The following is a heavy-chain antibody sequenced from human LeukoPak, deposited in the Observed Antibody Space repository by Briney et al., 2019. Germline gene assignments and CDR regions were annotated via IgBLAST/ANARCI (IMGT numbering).Heavy chain of an antibody. CDR3: AKPTAVAGFRQSYYFDY. D-gene: IGHD6-19*01. J-gene: IGHJ4*02. V-gene: IGHV3-30*18. CDR2: ISYDGSNK. CDR1: GFTFSSYG. Sequence: GGSLRLSXAXSGFTFSSYGMHWVRQAPGKGLEWVAVISYDGSNKYYADSVKGRFTISRDNSKNTLYLQMNSLRAEDTAVYYCAKPTAVAGFRQSYYFDYWGQGTLVTVSS.